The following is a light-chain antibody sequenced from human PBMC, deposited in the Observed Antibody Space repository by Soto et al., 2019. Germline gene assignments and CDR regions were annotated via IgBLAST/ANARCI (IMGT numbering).Light chain of an antibody. CDR3: QQYDSYSSGP. J-gene: IGKJ1*01. Sequence: DIQMTQSQSSLSASVGDRVTIACRASQGISSWLAWYQQKPGKAPKLLIYAASSLQSGVPSRFSGSGSGTEFTLTISSLQPDDFATYYCQQYDSYSSGPFGQGTKVDIK. CDR2: AAS. V-gene: IGKV1D-16*01. CDR1: QGISSW.